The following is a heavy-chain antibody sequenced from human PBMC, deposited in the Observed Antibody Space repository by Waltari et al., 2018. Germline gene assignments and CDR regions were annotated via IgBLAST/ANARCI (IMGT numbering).Heavy chain of an antibody. D-gene: IGHD1-1*01. J-gene: IGHJ3*01. V-gene: IGHV1-8*01. Sequence: QVQLVQSGAEVKQPGTSVRVSCKVSVYTFIIYDIHWVRQASGQGLEWMGWINPNTGAARFAQNFQDRVTMTRSTSETTAYMEISDLTSHDTAVYYCARGDNWNDRLDFWGQGTKVTVSS. CDR3: ARGDNWNDRLDF. CDR1: VYTFIIYD. CDR2: INPNTGAA.